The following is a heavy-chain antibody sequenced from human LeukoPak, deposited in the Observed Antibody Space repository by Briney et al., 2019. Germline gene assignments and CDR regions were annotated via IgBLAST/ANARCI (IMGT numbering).Heavy chain of an antibody. V-gene: IGHV1-69*13. CDR2: IIPIFGTA. CDR3: ASNYYDSSGYYYVDY. CDR1: GGTFSSYA. Sequence: ASVKVSCKASGGTFSSYAISWVRQAPGQGLEWMGGIIPIFGTANYAQKFQGRVTITADESTGTTYMELSSLRSEDTAVYYCASNYYDSSGYYYVDYWGQGTLVTVSS. J-gene: IGHJ4*02. D-gene: IGHD3-22*01.